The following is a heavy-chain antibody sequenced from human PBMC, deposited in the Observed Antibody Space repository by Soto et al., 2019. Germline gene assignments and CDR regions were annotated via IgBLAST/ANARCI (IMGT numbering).Heavy chain of an antibody. V-gene: IGHV1-69*13. CDR3: ARMVRGVISGMDV. D-gene: IGHD3-10*01. CDR1: GGTFSSYA. Sequence: VKVACKDSGGTFSSYAISWVRQAPGQGLEWMGGIIPIFGTANYAQKFQGRVTITADKSTSTAYMELSSLRSEDTAVYYCARMVRGVISGMDVWGQGTTVTVSS. J-gene: IGHJ6*02. CDR2: IIPIFGTA.